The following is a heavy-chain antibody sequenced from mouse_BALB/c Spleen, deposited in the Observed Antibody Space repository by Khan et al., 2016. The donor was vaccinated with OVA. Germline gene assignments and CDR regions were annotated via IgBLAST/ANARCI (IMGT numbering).Heavy chain of an antibody. Sequence: VQLKESGPELMKPGASVKISCKASAYSFTSYYMYWVKQSHGKSLEWIGCIDPFNGGTTYNQKFKGKATLTVDKSSSTAYMHLSTLTSEDSAVYYCARRTLDYWGQGTSVTVSS. V-gene: IGHV1S135*01. CDR2: IDPFNGGT. CDR1: AYSFTSYY. J-gene: IGHJ4*01. CDR3: ARRTLDY.